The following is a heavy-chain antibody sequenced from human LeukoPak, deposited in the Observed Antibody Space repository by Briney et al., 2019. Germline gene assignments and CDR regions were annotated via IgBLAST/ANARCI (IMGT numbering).Heavy chain of an antibody. Sequence: SETLSLTCAVSGYSISSGYYWGWIRQPPGKGLEWIGSIYHSGSTYYNPSLKSRVTISVDTSKNQCSLKLSSVTAADTAVYYCARDLPTVDTAMVIRFDPWGQGTLVTVSS. CDR1: GYSISSGYY. V-gene: IGHV4-38-2*02. CDR2: IYHSGST. CDR3: ARDLPTVDTAMVIRFDP. D-gene: IGHD5-18*01. J-gene: IGHJ5*02.